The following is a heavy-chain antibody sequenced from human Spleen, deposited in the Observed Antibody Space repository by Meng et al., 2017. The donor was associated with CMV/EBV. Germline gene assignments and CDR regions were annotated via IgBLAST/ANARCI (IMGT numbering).Heavy chain of an antibody. V-gene: IGHV4-39*07. D-gene: IGHD1-7*01. CDR1: GGSISSSSYY. Sequence: SETLSLTCTVPGGSISSSSYYWGWIRQPPGKGLEWIGNIYYSGSTYYNPSLKSRVTISVDTSKNQFSLKLSSVTAADTAVYYCARAPNNWNYYYFDYWGQGTLVTVSS. CDR2: IYYSGST. CDR3: ARAPNNWNYYYFDY. J-gene: IGHJ4*02.